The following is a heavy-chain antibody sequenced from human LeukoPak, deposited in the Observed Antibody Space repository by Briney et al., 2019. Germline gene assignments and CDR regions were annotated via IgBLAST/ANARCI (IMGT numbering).Heavy chain of an antibody. D-gene: IGHD3-22*01. J-gene: IGHJ4*02. CDR2: ISAYNGNT. CDR3: ARDRPYYYDSSGYLPDY. Sequence: ASVKASCKASGYTFTSYGISWVRQAPGQGLEWVGWISAYNGNTNYAQKLQGRVTMTTDTSTSTAYMELRSLRSDDTAVYYCARDRPYYYDSSGYLPDYWGQGTLVTVSS. CDR1: GYTFTSYG. V-gene: IGHV1-18*01.